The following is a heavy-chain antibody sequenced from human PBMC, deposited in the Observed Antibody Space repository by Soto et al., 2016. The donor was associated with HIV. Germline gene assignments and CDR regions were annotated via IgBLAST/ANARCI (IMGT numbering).Heavy chain of an antibody. V-gene: IGHV3-23*01. D-gene: IGHD1-1*01. CDR2: IHGSGDTA. CDR3: AKDLGNTIGQTGD. Sequence: EVQLLESGGGLVQPGGSLRLSCAASGLIFNNYAMSWVRQAPGKGLEWVSSIHGSGDTAYYADFVKGRFVISRDNFRNTLFLQMNNLRVEDTATYYCAKDLGNTIGQTGDWGQGTLVIVSS. J-gene: IGHJ4*02. CDR1: GLIFNNYA.